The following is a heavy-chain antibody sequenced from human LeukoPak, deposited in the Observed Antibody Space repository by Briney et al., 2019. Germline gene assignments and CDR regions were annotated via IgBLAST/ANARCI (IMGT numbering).Heavy chain of an antibody. D-gene: IGHD3-3*01. CDR2: INPSGGST. J-gene: IGHJ4*02. CDR3: ARDHRRITIFGVVTHYHPFDY. Sequence: ASVKVSFKASGYTFTIYYMHWVRQAPGQGLEWMGIINPSGGSTNYAQKLQGRVTMTTDTSTSTAYMELRSLRSDDTAVYYCARDHRRITIFGVVTHYHPFDYWGQGTLVTVSS. CDR1: GYTFTIYY. V-gene: IGHV1-46*01.